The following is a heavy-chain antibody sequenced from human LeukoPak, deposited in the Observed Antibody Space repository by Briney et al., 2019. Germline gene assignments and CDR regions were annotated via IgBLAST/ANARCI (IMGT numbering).Heavy chain of an antibody. J-gene: IGHJ6*02. D-gene: IGHD1-1*01. V-gene: IGHV4-59*01. CDR1: GGSFSGYY. CDR3: ARVGGTNYYYYGMDV. Sequence: SETLSLTCAVYGGSFSGYYWSWIRQPPGKGLEWLGYIYDSGSTNYNPSLKNRVTISVDTSKNQFSLKLSSVTAADTAVYYCARVGGTNYYYYGMDVWGQGTTVTVSS. CDR2: IYDSGST.